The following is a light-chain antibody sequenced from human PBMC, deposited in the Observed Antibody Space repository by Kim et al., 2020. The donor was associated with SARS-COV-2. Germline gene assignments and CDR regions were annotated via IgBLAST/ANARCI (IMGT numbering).Light chain of an antibody. CDR2: EDN. V-gene: IGLV6-57*03. J-gene: IGLJ3*02. CDR3: QSYDSSNSWV. CDR1: TGGIASND. Sequence: KTLTISCTRGTGGIASNDVHWYQQRPGSAPTTVIYEDNQRPSGVPDRFSGSIDSSSNSASLTISGLKTEDEADYYCQSYDSSNSWVFGGGTQLTVL.